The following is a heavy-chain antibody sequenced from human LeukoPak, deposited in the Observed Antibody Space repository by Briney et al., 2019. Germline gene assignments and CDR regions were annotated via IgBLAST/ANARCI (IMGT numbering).Heavy chain of an antibody. Sequence: GGSLRLSCAASGFTFSSYAMSWVRQAPGKGLEWVSAISGSGGSTYYADSVKGRFTISRDNSKNTLYLQMNSLRAEDTAVYYCPKDNYDILTGYYNVWDYWGQGTLLTVSS. D-gene: IGHD3-9*01. CDR1: GFTFSSYA. CDR2: ISGSGGST. V-gene: IGHV3-23*01. J-gene: IGHJ4*02. CDR3: PKDNYDILTGYYNVWDY.